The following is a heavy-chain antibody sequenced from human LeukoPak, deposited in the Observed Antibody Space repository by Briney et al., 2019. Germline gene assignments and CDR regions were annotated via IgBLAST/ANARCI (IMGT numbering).Heavy chain of an antibody. CDR3: TRVKRYTNAYYFDS. D-gene: IGHD2-8*01. CDR1: GGSISYHY. J-gene: IGHJ4*02. Sequence: SETLSLTCTVSGGSISYHYWSWIRQPAGKGLEWIGRIYATGSPTYNPSLKSRVTMSQDTSKNQCSLKLTSVTAADTAMYYCTRVKRYTNAYYFDSWGQGTLVTVSS. CDR2: IYATGSP. V-gene: IGHV4-4*07.